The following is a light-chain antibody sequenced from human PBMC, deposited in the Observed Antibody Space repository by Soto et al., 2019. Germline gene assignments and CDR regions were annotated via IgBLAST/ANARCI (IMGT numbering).Light chain of an antibody. CDR3: SSYAASNNFYFV. V-gene: IGLV2-8*01. CDR2: EVT. J-gene: IGLJ3*02. CDR1: SSDVGGYNY. Sequence: QSALTQPPSASGSPGQSVTISCTGTSSDVGGYNYVSWYQQYPGRAPKLMIYEVTKRPSGVTDRFSGSKSGNTASLTVSGHQAEDEADYFCSSYAASNNFYFVFGGGTKLTVL.